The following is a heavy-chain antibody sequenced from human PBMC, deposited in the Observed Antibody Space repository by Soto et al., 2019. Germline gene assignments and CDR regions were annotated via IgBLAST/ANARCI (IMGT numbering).Heavy chain of an antibody. CDR2: IIPIFGKP. CDR3: ARIRWTLSLQIPDLV. V-gene: IGHV1-69*06. J-gene: IGHJ4*02. CDR1: GDTFGTYA. D-gene: IGHD2-15*01. Sequence: QVQLVQSGAALKKPGSSVKVSCTASGDTFGTYAISWVRQSPGQGLEWMGAIIPIFGKPHYAQKFQGRVKISADKSTDTAFLELSSMRYEDTAVYYCARIRWTLSLQIPDLVGGQGTLLTVSS.